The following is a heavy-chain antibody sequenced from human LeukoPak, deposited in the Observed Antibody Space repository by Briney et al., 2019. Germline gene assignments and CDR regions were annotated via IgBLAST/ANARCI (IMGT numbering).Heavy chain of an antibody. V-gene: IGHV3-23*01. CDR3: AKILYSSGPFDY. J-gene: IGHJ4*02. CDR2: ISGSGAST. Sequence: GGSLRLSCAASGFTFSSYAMSWVRQAPGKGLEWVSGISGSGASTYYADSVKGRFTISRDNSKNTLYLQMNSPRAEDTAVYYCAKILYSSGPFDYWGQGTLVTVSS. CDR1: GFTFSSYA. D-gene: IGHD3-22*01.